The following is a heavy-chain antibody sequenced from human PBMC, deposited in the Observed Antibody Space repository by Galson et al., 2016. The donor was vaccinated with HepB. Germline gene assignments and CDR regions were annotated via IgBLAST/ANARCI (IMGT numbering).Heavy chain of an antibody. CDR3: ARRRGSGSHDY. CDR2: ISFDGSNK. D-gene: IGHD3-10*01. CDR1: GFTFSSYA. V-gene: IGHV3-30-3*01. Sequence: SLRLSCAASGFTFSSYAMHWVRQAPGKGLEWVAVISFDGSNKYYADSVKGRFTISRDNSKNTLYLQMNSLRAEDTAVYYCARRRGSGSHDYWGQGTLVTVSS. J-gene: IGHJ4*02.